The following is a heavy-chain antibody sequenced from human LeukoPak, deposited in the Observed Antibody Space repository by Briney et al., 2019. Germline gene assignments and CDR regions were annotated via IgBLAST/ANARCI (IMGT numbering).Heavy chain of an antibody. J-gene: IGHJ4*02. CDR2: IYIDGGT. V-gene: IGHV4-4*07. CDR3: SRTERI. D-gene: IGHD1-1*01. CDR1: GGSINNYY. Sequence: KPSETLSLTCTVSGGSINNYYWSWIRQPAGKELEWIGRIYIDGGTDYNPSLRNRVTISVDTSKNQFSLKLTSVTAAVTAVYYCSRTERIWGQGTLVTVSS.